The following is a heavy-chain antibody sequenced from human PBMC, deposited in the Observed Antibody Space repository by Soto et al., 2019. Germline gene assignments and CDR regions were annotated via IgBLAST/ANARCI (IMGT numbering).Heavy chain of an antibody. J-gene: IGHJ6*02. Sequence: QLQLQESGSGLVQPSQTLSLTCTASGGSISTSGYSWTWIRQPPGGGLEWIGSIYQTGRTYVIPSLKSRVTMSRDKSKNQCSLNLTSVTAADTALYYCAREMTIFGVAPGGGVDVWGQGTTVTVSS. V-gene: IGHV4-30-2*01. D-gene: IGHD3-3*01. CDR1: GGSISTSGYS. CDR2: IYQTGRT. CDR3: AREMTIFGVAPGGGVDV.